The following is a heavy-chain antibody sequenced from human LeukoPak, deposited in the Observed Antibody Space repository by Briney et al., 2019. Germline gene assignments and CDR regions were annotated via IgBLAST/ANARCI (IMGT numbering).Heavy chain of an antibody. Sequence: GGSLRLSCAASGFTFSNYKMNWVRQAPGKGLEWVSTVSDSSDVHYSDSVKGRFTISRDNARNSLYLQMNSLRDEDTAVYYCARDGLHTAHFDYWGQGTLVTVSS. CDR3: ARDGLHTAHFDY. J-gene: IGHJ4*02. CDR2: VSDSSDV. D-gene: IGHD5-18*01. V-gene: IGHV3-69-1*01. CDR1: GFTFSNYK.